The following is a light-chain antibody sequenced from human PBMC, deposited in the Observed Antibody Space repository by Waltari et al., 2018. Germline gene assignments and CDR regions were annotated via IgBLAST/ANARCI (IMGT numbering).Light chain of an antibody. J-gene: IGLJ3*02. CDR1: SGHSSNI. CDR2: VYSDGSH. Sequence: QLVLTQSPSASASLGASVRLTCTLASGHSSNIIAWHQQQPAKGPRYLMKVYSDGSHSKGYRIRVRFSGAGSGAVRYLSIASVQSEDEADDYCQPGGHGTWVFGGGTKLTVL. CDR3: QPGGHGTWV. V-gene: IGLV4-69*01.